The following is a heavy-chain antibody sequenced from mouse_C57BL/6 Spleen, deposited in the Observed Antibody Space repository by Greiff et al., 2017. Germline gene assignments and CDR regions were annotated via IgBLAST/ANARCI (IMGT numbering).Heavy chain of an antibody. J-gene: IGHJ1*03. V-gene: IGHV1-64*01. CDR2: IHPNSGST. Sequence: VQLQQSGAELVKPGASVKLSCKASGYTFTSYWMHWVKQRPGQGLEWIGMIHPNSGSTNYNEKFKSKATLTVDKSSSTAYMQRSSLTSEDSAVYYCARGEGDTVVATDWYFDGWGTGTTVTVAS. CDR3: ARGEGDTVVATDWYFDG. D-gene: IGHD1-1*01. CDR1: GYTFTSYW.